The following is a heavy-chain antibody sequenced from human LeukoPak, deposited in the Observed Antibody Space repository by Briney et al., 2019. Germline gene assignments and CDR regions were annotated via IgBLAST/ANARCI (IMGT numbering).Heavy chain of an antibody. V-gene: IGHV1-69*04. CDR1: GGTFSSYA. Sequence: ASVKVSCKASGGTFSSYAISWVRQAPGQGLEWMGRIIPILGIANYAQKFQGRVTITADKSTSTAYMELSSLRSEDTAVYYCARGRDSSGYSYYYYGMDVWGQGTTVTVSS. CDR3: ARGRDSSGYSYYYYGMDV. CDR2: IIPILGIA. D-gene: IGHD3-22*01. J-gene: IGHJ6*02.